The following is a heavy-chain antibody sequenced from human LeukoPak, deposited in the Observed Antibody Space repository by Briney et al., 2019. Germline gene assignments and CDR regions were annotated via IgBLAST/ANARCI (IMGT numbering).Heavy chain of an antibody. D-gene: IGHD4-17*01. CDR1: GFTFSDYY. V-gene: IGHV3-11*04. CDR2: ISSSGSTI. Sequence: GGSLRLSCAASGFTFSDYYMSWIRQAPGKGLEWVSYISSSGSTIYSADSVKGRFTISRDNAKNSLYLQMNSLRAEDTAVYYCAKDPTNDYGDYRVWGFYYYYMDVWGKGTTVTISS. CDR3: AKDPTNDYGDYRVWGFYYYYMDV. J-gene: IGHJ6*03.